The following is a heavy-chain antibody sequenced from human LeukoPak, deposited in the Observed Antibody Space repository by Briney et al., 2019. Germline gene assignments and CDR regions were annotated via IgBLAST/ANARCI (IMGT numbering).Heavy chain of an antibody. D-gene: IGHD2-2*02. CDR2: IIPIFGTA. CDR3: ARVVPAAISPRTGFDP. J-gene: IGHJ5*02. V-gene: IGHV1-69*13. Sequence: GASVKVSCKASGGTFSSYAISWVRQAPGQGLEWMGGIIPIFGTANYAQKFQGRVTITADESTSTAYMELSSLRSEDTAVYYCARVVPAAISPRTGFDPWGQGTLVTVSS. CDR1: GGTFSSYA.